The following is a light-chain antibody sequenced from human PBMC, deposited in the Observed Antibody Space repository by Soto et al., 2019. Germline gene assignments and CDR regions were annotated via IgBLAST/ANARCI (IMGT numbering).Light chain of an antibody. Sequence: EIVLTQSPATLSLSPGERATLSCRASQSVSSYLAWYQQKPGQAPRLLIYDASNRATGIPARFSGSGSGTDFTLTITSVEPEDSAVYYCQQRANWPPLTFGGGTKVEIK. CDR1: QSVSSY. V-gene: IGKV3-11*01. J-gene: IGKJ4*01. CDR3: QQRANWPPLT. CDR2: DAS.